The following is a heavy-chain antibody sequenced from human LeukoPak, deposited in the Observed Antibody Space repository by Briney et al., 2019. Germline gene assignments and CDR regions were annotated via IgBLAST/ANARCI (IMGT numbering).Heavy chain of an antibody. CDR1: GGSISSYY. D-gene: IGHD6-6*01. CDR2: IYYSGST. CDR3: ARRIAARPPYYYYYYMDV. Sequence: KPSETLSLTCTVSGGSISSYYWSWIRQPPGKGLEWIGYIYYSGSTNYNPSLKSRVTISVDTSKNQFSLKLSSVTAADTAVYYCARRIAARPPYYYYYYMDVWGKGTTVTVSS. V-gene: IGHV4-59*01. J-gene: IGHJ6*03.